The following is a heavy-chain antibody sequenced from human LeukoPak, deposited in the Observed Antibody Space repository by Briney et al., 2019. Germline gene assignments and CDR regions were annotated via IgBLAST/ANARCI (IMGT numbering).Heavy chain of an antibody. Sequence: GGSLRLSCAASGFTFSRHGMHWVRQAPGKGLEWVAVIGDTGRAKYYADSVEGRFTASRDNSKNTLYLEMNSPRYDDTAVHYCAREAAWGNWYFDLWGRGTLVTVSS. J-gene: IGHJ2*01. CDR2: IGDTGRAK. V-gene: IGHV3-30*03. CDR1: GFTFSRHG. D-gene: IGHD3-16*01. CDR3: AREAAWGNWYFDL.